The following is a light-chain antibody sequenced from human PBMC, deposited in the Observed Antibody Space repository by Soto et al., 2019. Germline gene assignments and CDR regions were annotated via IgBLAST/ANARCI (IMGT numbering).Light chain of an antibody. CDR3: QQRSNWPWT. V-gene: IGKV3D-20*02. CDR2: DAS. J-gene: IGKJ1*01. CDR1: QSVSISY. Sequence: EIVLTQSPGTLSLSPGERATLSCRASQSVSISYLAWYQQKPGQAPRLLIYDASNRATGIPARFSGSGSGTDFTLTISSLEPEDFAVYYCQQRSNWPWTFGQGTKVDIK.